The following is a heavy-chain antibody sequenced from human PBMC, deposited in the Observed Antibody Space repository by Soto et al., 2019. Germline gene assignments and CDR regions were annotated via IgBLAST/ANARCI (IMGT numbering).Heavy chain of an antibody. J-gene: IGHJ4*02. D-gene: IGHD6-13*01. Sequence: SSETLSLTCTVSGGSISSYYWSWIRQPPGKGLEWIGYIYYSGSTNYNPSLKSRVTISIDTSKNQFFLKLNSVTAADTGVYYCARNGGSTWYYFDSWGQGTVVTVSS. CDR3: ARNGGSTWYYFDS. V-gene: IGHV4-59*12. CDR1: GGSISSYY. CDR2: IYYSGST.